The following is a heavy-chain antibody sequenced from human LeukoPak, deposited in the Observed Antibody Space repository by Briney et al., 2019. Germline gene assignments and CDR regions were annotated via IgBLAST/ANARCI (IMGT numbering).Heavy chain of an antibody. J-gene: IGHJ5*02. CDR2: INAGNGNT. CDR3: ARGPYSNYWFDP. V-gene: IGHV1-3*01. CDR1: GYTFTSYA. D-gene: IGHD4-11*01. Sequence: ASVKVSCKTSGYTFTSYAMHWVRLAPGQRLEWMGWINAGNGNTKYSQKFQDRVTITRDASASTAYMELSSLRSEDTVVYLCARGPYSNYWFDPWGQGTLVTVSS.